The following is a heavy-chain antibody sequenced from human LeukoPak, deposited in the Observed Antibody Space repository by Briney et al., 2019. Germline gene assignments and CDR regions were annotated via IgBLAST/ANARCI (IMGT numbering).Heavy chain of an antibody. CDR2: IDPSDSYT. J-gene: IGHJ4*02. CDR1: GYSFTSYW. D-gene: IGHD2-2*01. V-gene: IGHV5-10-1*01. Sequence: GESLKISCKGSGYSFTSYWISWVRQMPGKGLEWMGRIDPSDSYTNYSPSFQGHVTIPADKSISTAYLQWSSLKASDTAMYYCARVSVVVPAADYWGQGTLVTVSS. CDR3: ARVSVVVPAADY.